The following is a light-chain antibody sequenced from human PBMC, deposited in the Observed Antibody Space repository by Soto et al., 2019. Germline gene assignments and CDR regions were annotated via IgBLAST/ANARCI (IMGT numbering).Light chain of an antibody. J-gene: IGLJ1*01. CDR3: LSYADTAYV. Sequence: QSALTQPASVSASPGQSITISCIGSYSDVGGYKHVAWYQQYPGKVPKLMIYEVSERPSGVPDRFSGSKSGNTAFLTVSGLQAEDEADYYCLSYADTAYVFGTGTKLTVL. CDR1: YSDVGGYKH. V-gene: IGLV2-8*01. CDR2: EVS.